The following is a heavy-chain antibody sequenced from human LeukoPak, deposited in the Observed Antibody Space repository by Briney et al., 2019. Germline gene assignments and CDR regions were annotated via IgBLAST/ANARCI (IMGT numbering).Heavy chain of an antibody. CDR2: IYASGST. J-gene: IGHJ4*02. V-gene: IGHV4-4*09. Sequence: KASETLSLTCTVSGDAISSYYWTWIRQPPGKGLEWIGHIYASGSTDYNPSLKGRVSISVDTSKNQFSLRLASVTAADTAVYYCARSYSNFDYWGQGTLVTVSS. D-gene: IGHD4-11*01. CDR1: GDAISSYY. CDR3: ARSYSNFDY.